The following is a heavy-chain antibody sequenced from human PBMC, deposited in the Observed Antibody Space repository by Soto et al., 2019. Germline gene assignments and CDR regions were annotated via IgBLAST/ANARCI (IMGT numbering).Heavy chain of an antibody. V-gene: IGHV3-30*03. CDR2: ISYDGSNK. CDR1: GFTFSSYC. J-gene: IGHJ5*02. D-gene: IGHD3-22*01. CDR3: ARGTYYYDSSGYYPPLSA. Sequence: LRLSCAASGFTFSSYCMHWVRQAPGKGLEWVAVISYDGSNKYYADSVKGRFTISRDNSKNTLYLQMNSLRAEDTAVYYCARGTYYYDSSGYYPPLSAWGQGTLVTVSS.